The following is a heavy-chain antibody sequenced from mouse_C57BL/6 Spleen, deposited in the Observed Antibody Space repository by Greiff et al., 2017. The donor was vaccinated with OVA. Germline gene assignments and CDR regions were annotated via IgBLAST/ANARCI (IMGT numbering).Heavy chain of an antibody. CDR1: GYTFTSYW. J-gene: IGHJ3*01. CDR2: IDPSDSYT. Sequence: QVQLQQPGAELVKPGASVKLSCKASGYTFTSYWMQWVKQRPGQGLEWIGEIDPSDSYTNSNQKFKGKGTLTVDKSSSTAYIQLSSLTSEDYAVYYCARDSTAYWGQGTLVTVSA. CDR3: ARDSTAY. V-gene: IGHV1-50*01. D-gene: IGHD2-5*01.